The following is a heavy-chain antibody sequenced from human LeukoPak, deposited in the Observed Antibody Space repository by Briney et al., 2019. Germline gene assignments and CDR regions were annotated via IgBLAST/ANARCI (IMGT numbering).Heavy chain of an antibody. Sequence: PSETLSLTCTVSGGSISSYYWSWIRQPPGKGLEWIGYIYYSGSTNYNPSLKSRVTISVDTSKNQFSLKLSSVTAADTAVYYCARVKDDYSNYDGNYFDYWGQGTLVTVSS. D-gene: IGHD4-11*01. CDR3: ARVKDDYSNYDGNYFDY. CDR2: IYYSGST. J-gene: IGHJ4*02. V-gene: IGHV4-59*01. CDR1: GGSISSYY.